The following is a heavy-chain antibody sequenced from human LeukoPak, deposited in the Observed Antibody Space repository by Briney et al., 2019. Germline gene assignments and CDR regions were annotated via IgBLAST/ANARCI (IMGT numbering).Heavy chain of an antibody. Sequence: SETLSLTCTVSGGSISSYYWSWIRQPPGKGLEWIGYIYYSGSTYYNPSLKSRVTISVDTSKNQFSLKLSSVTAADTAVYYCAREGDYGILPDWGQGTLVTVSS. V-gene: IGHV4-59*12. CDR2: IYYSGST. CDR1: GGSISSYY. CDR3: AREGDYGILPD. D-gene: IGHD4/OR15-4a*01. J-gene: IGHJ4*02.